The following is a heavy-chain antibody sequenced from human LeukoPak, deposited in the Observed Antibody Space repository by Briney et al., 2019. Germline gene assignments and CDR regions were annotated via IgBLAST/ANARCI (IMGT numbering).Heavy chain of an antibody. Sequence: PGGSLRLSCAASGFTFDDYAMHWVRQAPGKGLEWVSGISWNRGSIGYADSVKGRFTISRDNAKMSLYLQMNSLRAEDTALYYCAKGYCSSISRHADYWGQGTLVTASS. CDR2: ISWNRGSI. CDR3: AKGYCSSISRHADY. J-gene: IGHJ4*02. V-gene: IGHV3-9*01. CDR1: GFTFDDYA. D-gene: IGHD2-2*01.